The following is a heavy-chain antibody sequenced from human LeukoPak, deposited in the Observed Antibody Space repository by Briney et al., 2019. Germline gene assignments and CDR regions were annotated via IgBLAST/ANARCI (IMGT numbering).Heavy chain of an antibody. CDR1: GFTFSSYA. Sequence: GGSLRLSCAASGFTFSSYAMSWVRQAPGKGLEWVSAISGSGGSTYYADSVKGRFTISRDNSKNTLYLQMNSLRAEDTAVYYCARDSAPTYYDFWSGGPPYYYGMDVWGQGTTVTVSS. CDR2: ISGSGGST. J-gene: IGHJ6*02. CDR3: ARDSAPTYYDFWSGGPPYYYGMDV. V-gene: IGHV3-23*01. D-gene: IGHD3-3*01.